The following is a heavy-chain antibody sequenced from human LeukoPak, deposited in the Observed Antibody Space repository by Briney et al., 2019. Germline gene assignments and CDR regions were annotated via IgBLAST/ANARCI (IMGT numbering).Heavy chain of an antibody. V-gene: IGHV3-53*01. CDR1: GFTVSSNY. Sequence: GGSLSLSCAASGFTVSSNYMSWVRQAPGKGLEWVSVIYSGGSTYYGDSVKGRFTISRDNSKNTLYLQMNSLRAEDTAVYYCAKTRPLDSSSWSHGDYWGQGTLVTVSS. D-gene: IGHD6-13*01. CDR2: IYSGGST. CDR3: AKTRPLDSSSWSHGDY. J-gene: IGHJ4*02.